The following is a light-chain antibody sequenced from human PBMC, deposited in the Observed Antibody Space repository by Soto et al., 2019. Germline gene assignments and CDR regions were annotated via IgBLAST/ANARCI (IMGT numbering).Light chain of an antibody. CDR2: AAS. Sequence: DIQMTQSPSSLSASVGDTVTITCRASQSISLFLNWYQQKPGKAPKLLIYAASSLQSGVPSRFTGNGSGTDFTLTISSLQPEDFANYYCLQTDSIPETFGQGTKVEIK. CDR3: LQTDSIPET. V-gene: IGKV1-39*01. CDR1: QSISLF. J-gene: IGKJ1*01.